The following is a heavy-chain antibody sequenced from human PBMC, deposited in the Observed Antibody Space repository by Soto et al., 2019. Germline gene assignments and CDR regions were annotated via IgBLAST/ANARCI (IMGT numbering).Heavy chain of an antibody. V-gene: IGHV4-39*02. J-gene: IGHJ4*02. CDR1: GGSINSNSYY. Sequence: QLRESGPGLVKPSETLSLTCTVSGGSINSNSYYWAWIRQTPGKGLAWIASIYFDGRTYYNPSLKSRVTISVDTSKNQFSLRLTSVTTADTAVYYCAKVMVAATRHTDFDSWGQGTLVTVSS. CDR2: IYFDGRT. D-gene: IGHD2-15*01. CDR3: AKVMVAATRHTDFDS.